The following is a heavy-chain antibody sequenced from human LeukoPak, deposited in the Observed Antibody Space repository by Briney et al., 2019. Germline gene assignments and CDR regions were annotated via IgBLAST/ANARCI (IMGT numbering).Heavy chain of an antibody. Sequence: GGSLRLSCAASGFTFSSYWMNWVRQAPGKGLEWVANIKQDGSEKYYVESVKGRFSISRDNAKNSLYLQMNSLRAEDTAVYYCARQISGSYDYWGRGTLVTVSS. CDR1: GFTFSSYW. D-gene: IGHD1-26*01. V-gene: IGHV3-7*05. CDR2: IKQDGSEK. J-gene: IGHJ4*02. CDR3: ARQISGSYDY.